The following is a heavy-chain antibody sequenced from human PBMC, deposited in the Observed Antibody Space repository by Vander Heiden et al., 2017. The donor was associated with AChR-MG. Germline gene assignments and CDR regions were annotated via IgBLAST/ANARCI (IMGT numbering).Heavy chain of an antibody. CDR1: GGSFSGYY. J-gene: IGHJ4*02. D-gene: IGHD4-4*01. Sequence: QVQLQQWGAGLLKPSETLSLTCAVYGGSFSGYYWGWIRQPPGKGLEWIGEINHSGSTNYNPSLKSRVTISVDTSKNQFSLKLRSVTAADTAVYYCARCGYSNYGVDYWGQGTLVTVSS. CDR3: ARCGYSNYGVDY. CDR2: INHSGST. V-gene: IGHV4-34*01.